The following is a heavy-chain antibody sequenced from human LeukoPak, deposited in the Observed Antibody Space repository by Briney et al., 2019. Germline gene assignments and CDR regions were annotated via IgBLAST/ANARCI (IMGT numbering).Heavy chain of an antibody. D-gene: IGHD2-15*01. CDR1: GFTFSSYG. Sequence: GRSLRLSCAASGFTFSSYGMHWVRQAPGKGLEWVAFIVYDGSNKYYADSVKGRFTISRDNSKNTLYLQMNSLRAEDTAVYYCAARHSNAPANYYYYYMDVWGKGTTVTVSS. J-gene: IGHJ6*03. CDR3: AARHSNAPANYYYYYMDV. V-gene: IGHV3-30*19. CDR2: IVYDGSNK.